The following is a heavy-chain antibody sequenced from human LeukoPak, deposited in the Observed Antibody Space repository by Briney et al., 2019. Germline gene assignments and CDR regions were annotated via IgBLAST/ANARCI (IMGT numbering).Heavy chain of an antibody. Sequence: GASVKVSCKASGYTFTGYYMHWVRQAPGQGLEWMGWINPNSGGTNYAQKFQGRVTMTRDTSISTAYMELSRLRSDDTAVYYCARSDLDYGSGSDAFDIWGQGTMVTVSS. D-gene: IGHD3-10*01. CDR2: INPNSGGT. CDR3: ARSDLDYGSGSDAFDI. CDR1: GYTFTGYY. V-gene: IGHV1-2*02. J-gene: IGHJ3*02.